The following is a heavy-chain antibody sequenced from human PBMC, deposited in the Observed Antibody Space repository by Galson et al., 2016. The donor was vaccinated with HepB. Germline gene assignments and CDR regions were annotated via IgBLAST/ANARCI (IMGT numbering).Heavy chain of an antibody. V-gene: IGHV2-5*05. CDR1: GMSLSSTGVA. CDR3: ALLGDGSGSRGFFDY. CDR2: IYWDDDS. J-gene: IGHJ4*02. Sequence: PALVKPTQTLTLACTLSGMSLSSTGVAVGWIRQSPGRALEWLAVIYWDDDSRYAPSLNNRLPVTRDTSTSQVVLSLINVGPADTATYFCALLGDGSGSRGFFDYWGPGTRVTVSS. D-gene: IGHD3-10*01.